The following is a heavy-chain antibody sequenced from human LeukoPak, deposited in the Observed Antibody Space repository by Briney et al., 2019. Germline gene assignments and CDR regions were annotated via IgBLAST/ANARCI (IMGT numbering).Heavy chain of an antibody. Sequence: SQALSLTCTVSGGSISSGDYYWSWIRQPPGKGLEWIGYIYYSGSTYYNPSLKSRVTISVDTSKNQFSLKLSSVTAADTAVYYCATHRSSTSCYNLGSYYYYMDVWGKGTTVTVSS. V-gene: IGHV4-30-4*08. CDR2: IYYSGST. CDR3: ATHRSSTSCYNLGSYYYYMDV. CDR1: GGSISSGDYY. D-gene: IGHD2-2*02. J-gene: IGHJ6*03.